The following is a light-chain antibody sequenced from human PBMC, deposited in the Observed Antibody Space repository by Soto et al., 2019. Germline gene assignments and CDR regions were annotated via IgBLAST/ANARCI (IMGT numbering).Light chain of an antibody. CDR3: QQLNSYPQT. Sequence: DIQLTQSPSFLSASIGDRVTITCRASQGISSFLAWYQQKAGRAPKLLIYAASTLQSGVPSRFSGSGSGTEFTLTISSLQPEDFATYYCQQLNSYPQTFGGGTKVDI. CDR1: QGISSF. V-gene: IGKV1-9*01. J-gene: IGKJ4*01. CDR2: AAS.